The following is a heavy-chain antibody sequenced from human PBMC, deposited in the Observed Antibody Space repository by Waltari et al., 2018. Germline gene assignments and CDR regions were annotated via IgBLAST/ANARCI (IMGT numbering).Heavy chain of an antibody. V-gene: IGHV4-4*02. CDR1: GDSMNYW. Sequence: QLQLQESGPGLVKPSGTLSLICAVSGDSMNYWWRWVRQPPGKGLEWIGQVLGSGRTNDNQSFASRVTMSRETSTHQFALKMTSATAADTALYYCARDRGRGLYLDTWGQGILVTVSP. D-gene: IGHD2-15*01. CDR2: VLGSGRT. J-gene: IGHJ4*02. CDR3: ARDRGRGLYLDT.